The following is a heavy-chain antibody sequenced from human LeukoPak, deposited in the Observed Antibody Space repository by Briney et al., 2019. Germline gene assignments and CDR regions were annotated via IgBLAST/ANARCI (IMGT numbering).Heavy chain of an antibody. Sequence: ASVKVSCKASGYTFTSYDINWVRQATGQGLEWMGWMNPNSGNTGYAQKFQGRVTMTRNTSISTAYMELSSLRSEDTAVYYCARDGQLVAGVFYYYYMDVWGKGTTVTVSS. CDR3: ARDGQLVAGVFYYYYMDV. D-gene: IGHD6-13*01. CDR2: MNPNSGNT. CDR1: GYTFTSYD. V-gene: IGHV1-8*01. J-gene: IGHJ6*03.